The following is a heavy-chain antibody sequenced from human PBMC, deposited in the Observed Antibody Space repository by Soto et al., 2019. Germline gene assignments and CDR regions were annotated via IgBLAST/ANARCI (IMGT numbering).Heavy chain of an antibody. CDR3: ARHTRNQFDP. J-gene: IGHJ5*02. V-gene: IGHV4-39*01. CDR1: GDSMTSSSYY. CDR2: IYYSERTSYNSGST. Sequence: SETLSLTCTVSGDSMTSSSYYWGWIRQPPGKGLEWIGSIYYSERTSYNSGSTYYSPSLKSRVTISGDTSKSQSSLTLSSVTAADTAVYYCARHTRNQFDPWGQGTLVTV.